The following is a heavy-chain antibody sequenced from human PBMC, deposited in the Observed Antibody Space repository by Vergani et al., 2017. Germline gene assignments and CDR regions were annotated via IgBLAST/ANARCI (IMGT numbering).Heavy chain of an antibody. CDR2: IYYSGST. D-gene: IGHD2-15*01. CDR1: GGSISSYY. J-gene: IGHJ5*02. Sequence: QVQLQESGPGLVKPSDTLSLTCTVSGGSISSYYWSWIRQPPGKGLEWIGYIYYSGSTKYNPSLKSRVTISVDTSKNQFSLKLSAVTAADTAVYYCERDQRDCSGGSCYSGNWFDPWGQGTLVTVSS. V-gene: IGHV4-59*01. CDR3: ERDQRDCSGGSCYSGNWFDP.